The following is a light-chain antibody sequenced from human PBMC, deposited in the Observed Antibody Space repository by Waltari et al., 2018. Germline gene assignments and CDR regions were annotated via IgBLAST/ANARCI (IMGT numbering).Light chain of an antibody. CDR1: QGINNE. CDR3: QQEDASPFT. J-gene: IGKJ3*01. CDR2: AAS. V-gene: IGKV1-27*01. Sequence: DIQMTQSPSSLSASVGDRVTVTCQASQGINNELSWHQKKPGKAPTLLIYAASTLQTGVSSRFSGGGSGTDFTLTISSLQPEDVATYYCQQEDASPFTFGPGTTVDIK.